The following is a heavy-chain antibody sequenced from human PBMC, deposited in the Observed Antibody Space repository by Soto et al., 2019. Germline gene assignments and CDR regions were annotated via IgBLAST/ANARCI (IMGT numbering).Heavy chain of an antibody. CDR1: GYTFTSYG. V-gene: IGHV1-18*01. CDR3: ARGDRYCTSTSCYWNWFDP. Sequence: ASVKVSCKASGYTFTSYGISWVRQAPGQGLEWMGWISAYNGDTNYAQKLQGRVTMTTDTSTSTAYMELRSLRSDDTAVYYCARGDRYCTSTSCYWNWFDPWGQGTLVTVSS. CDR2: ISAYNGDT. D-gene: IGHD2-2*01. J-gene: IGHJ5*02.